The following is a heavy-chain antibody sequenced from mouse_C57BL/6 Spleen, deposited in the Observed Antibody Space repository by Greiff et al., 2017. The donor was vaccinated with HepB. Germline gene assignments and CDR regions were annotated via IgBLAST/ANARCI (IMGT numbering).Heavy chain of an antibody. J-gene: IGHJ4*01. CDR3: ARTYGSRTYAMDY. CDR2: ISSGSS. V-gene: IGHV5-17*01. CDR1: GFTFSDYG. D-gene: IGHD1-1*01. Sequence: EVKLMESGGGLVKPGGSLKLSCAASGFTFSDYGMHWVRQAPEKGLEWVAYISSGSSTKNTLFLQMTSLRSEDTAMYYCARTYGSRTYAMDYWGQGTSVTVSS.